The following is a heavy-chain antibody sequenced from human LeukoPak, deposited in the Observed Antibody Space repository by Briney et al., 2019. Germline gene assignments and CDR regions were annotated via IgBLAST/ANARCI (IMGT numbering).Heavy chain of an antibody. D-gene: IGHD5-18*01. CDR2: ISGSGGST. V-gene: IGHV3-23*01. Sequence: GGSLRLSCAASGFTFSSYAMSWVRQAPGKGLEWVSAISGSGGSTYYADSVKGRFTISRDNSKNTLYLQMNSLRAEDTAVYYCARDGTRGYSIYWGQGTLVTVSS. CDR1: GFTFSSYA. J-gene: IGHJ4*02. CDR3: ARDGTRGYSIY.